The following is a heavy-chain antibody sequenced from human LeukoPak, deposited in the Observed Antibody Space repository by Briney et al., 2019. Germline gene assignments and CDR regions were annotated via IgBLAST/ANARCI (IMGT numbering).Heavy chain of an antibody. V-gene: IGHV5-51*01. J-gene: IGHJ6*04. CDR1: GYSFTSYW. D-gene: IGHD1-7*01. Sequence: GESLKISCKGSGYSFTSYWIGWVRQMPGKGLEWMGIIYPGDSDTRYSPSFQGQVTISADKSISTAYLQWSSLKASDTAMYYCARAEMIRELQSLLDVWGKGTTVTVSS. CDR2: IYPGDSDT. CDR3: ARAEMIRELQSLLDV.